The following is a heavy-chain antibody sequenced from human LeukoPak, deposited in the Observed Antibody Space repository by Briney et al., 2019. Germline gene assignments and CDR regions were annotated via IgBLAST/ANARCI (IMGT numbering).Heavy chain of an antibody. Sequence: PSETLSLTCAVYGGSFRGYYWSWIRQPPGKGLEGMGENNHSGSTNYNPSLKSRVTISVDTSKNHFSLNLSSVTAAATDVYYCARQEIYCSSTSCFGNYFDYWGQGTLVTVSS. V-gene: IGHV4-34*01. CDR3: ARQEIYCSSTSCFGNYFDY. CDR2: NNHSGST. J-gene: IGHJ4*02. CDR1: GGSFRGYY. D-gene: IGHD2-2*01.